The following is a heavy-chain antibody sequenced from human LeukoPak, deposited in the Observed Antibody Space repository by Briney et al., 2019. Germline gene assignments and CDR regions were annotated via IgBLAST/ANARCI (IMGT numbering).Heavy chain of an antibody. V-gene: IGHV3-23*01. D-gene: IGHD3-22*01. Sequence: GGSLRLSCAASGFTFSSYAMSWVRQAPGKGLEWVSAISGSGGSTYYADSVKGRFTISRDNSKNTLYLQMNSLRAEDTAVYYCAKDLSMIVVVTTTSRGEYWGQGTLGTVSS. CDR3: AKDLSMIVVVTTTSRGEY. CDR1: GFTFSSYA. J-gene: IGHJ4*02. CDR2: ISGSGGST.